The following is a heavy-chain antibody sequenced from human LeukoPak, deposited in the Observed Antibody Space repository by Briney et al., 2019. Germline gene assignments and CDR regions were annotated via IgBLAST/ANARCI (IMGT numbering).Heavy chain of an antibody. J-gene: IGHJ4*02. CDR1: GDSISTSNSY. CDR2: IYYSGNT. CDR3: ARTRYYYNSRSYGAPYYFDY. Sequence: SETLSLTCTVSGDSISTSNSYWGWIRQPPGKGLEWIGSIYYSGNTYYNASLKSRVTISVDTSKNQFSLKLSSVTAADTAVYYCARTRYYYNSRSYGAPYYFDYWGQGTLVTVPS. V-gene: IGHV4-39*01. D-gene: IGHD3-10*01.